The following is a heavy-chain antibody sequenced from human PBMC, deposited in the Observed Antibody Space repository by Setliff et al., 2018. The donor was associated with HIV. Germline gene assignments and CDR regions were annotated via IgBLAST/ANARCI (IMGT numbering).Heavy chain of an antibody. V-gene: IGHV4-39*01. Sequence: SETLSLTCTVSGGSINSTSYYWGWIRQPPGNGWEWIGSIYHTGSTYYKPSLKIRVTISVDTSKNQFSLRLSSVAAGDTAVYYCARSIVPVASGYYYFEYWGQGTLVTVSS. D-gene: IGHD3-3*01. CDR2: IYHTGST. CDR1: GGSINSTSYY. CDR3: ARSIVPVASGYYYFEY. J-gene: IGHJ4*02.